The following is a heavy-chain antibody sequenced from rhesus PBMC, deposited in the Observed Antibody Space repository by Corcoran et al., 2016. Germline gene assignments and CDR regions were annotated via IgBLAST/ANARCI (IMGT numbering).Heavy chain of an antibody. Sequence: QVQLQESGPGLVKPSETLSLTCTVSGGSISGYYWSWFRHPPGKGLEWIGNIDGNGAGTNYNPSLKSRVTISKDTSKNQFSLKLSSVTAADTAVYYCAREYPGVDAFDFWGQGLRVTVSS. CDR1: GGSISGYY. CDR3: AREYPGVDAFDF. J-gene: IGHJ3*01. D-gene: IGHD3-34*01. V-gene: IGHV4-81*01. CDR2: IDGNGAGT.